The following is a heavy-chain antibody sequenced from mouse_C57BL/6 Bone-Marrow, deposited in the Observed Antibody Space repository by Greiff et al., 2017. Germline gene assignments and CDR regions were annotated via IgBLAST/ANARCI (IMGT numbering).Heavy chain of an antibody. D-gene: IGHD2-13*01. CDR3: ALYYGDYGYYAMDY. CDR1: GYSITSGYY. CDR2: ISYDGSN. Sequence: EVQLQESGPGLVKPSQSLSLTCSVTGYSITSGYYWNWIRQFPGNKLEWMGYISYDGSNNYNPSLKNRISLTRDTSKNQFFLKLNSVTTEDTATYYCALYYGDYGYYAMDYWGQGTSVTVSS. V-gene: IGHV3-6*01. J-gene: IGHJ4*01.